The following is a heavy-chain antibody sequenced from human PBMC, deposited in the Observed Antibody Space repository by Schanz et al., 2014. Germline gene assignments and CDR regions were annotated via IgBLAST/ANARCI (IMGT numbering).Heavy chain of an antibody. CDR3: VKDLQRELLRDDHYYGMDV. D-gene: IGHD1-26*01. Sequence: EVQLVESGGGLVRPGDSLRLSCAASGFTFSSYNINWVRQAPGKGLEWVSVIYSGGNTYYADSVKGRFTVSRDNSKNTMYLQMNSLRAEDTAVYYCVKDLQRELLRDDHYYGMDVWGQGTTVTVSS. CDR2: IYSGGNT. J-gene: IGHJ6*02. CDR1: GFTFSSYN. V-gene: IGHV3-66*01.